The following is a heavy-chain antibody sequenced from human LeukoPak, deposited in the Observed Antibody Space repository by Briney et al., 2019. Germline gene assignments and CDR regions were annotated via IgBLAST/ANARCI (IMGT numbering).Heavy chain of an antibody. CDR1: GFTFSDYY. J-gene: IGHJ4*02. CDR2: ISSSSSYT. CDR3: ARDHSGSYEYYFDY. Sequence: GGSLRLSCAASGFTFSDYYMSWIRQAPGKGLEWVSYISSSSSYTNYADSVKGRFTISRDNAKNSLYLQMNSLRAEDTAVYYCARDHSGSYEYYFDYWGQGTLVTVSS. D-gene: IGHD1-26*01. V-gene: IGHV3-11*06.